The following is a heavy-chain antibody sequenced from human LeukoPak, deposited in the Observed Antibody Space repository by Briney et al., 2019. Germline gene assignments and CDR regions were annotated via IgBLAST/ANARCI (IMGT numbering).Heavy chain of an antibody. J-gene: IGHJ4*02. V-gene: IGHV1-69*13. Sequence: SVKVSCKASGYTFTSYAISWVRQAPGQGLEWMGGIIPIFGTANYAQKFQGRVTITADESTSTAYMELSSLRSEDTAVYYCASPRGTAMAPFDYWGQGTLVTVSS. CDR3: ASPRGTAMAPFDY. CDR2: IIPIFGTA. D-gene: IGHD5-18*01. CDR1: GYTFTSYA.